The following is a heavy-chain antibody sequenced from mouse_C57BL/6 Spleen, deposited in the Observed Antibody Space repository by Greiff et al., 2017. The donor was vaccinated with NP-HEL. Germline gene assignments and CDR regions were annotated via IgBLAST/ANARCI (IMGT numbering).Heavy chain of an antibody. D-gene: IGHD1-1*01. V-gene: IGHV5-6*01. CDR1: GFTFSSYG. J-gene: IGHJ4*01. CDR3: ARQTTVVATGAMDY. CDR2: ISSGGSYT. Sequence: EVQLVESGGDLVKPGGSLKLSCAASGFTFSSYGMSWVRQTPDKRLEWVATISSGGSYTYYPDSVKGRFTISRDNAKNTLYLQMSSLKSEDTAMYYCARQTTVVATGAMDYWGQGTSVTVSS.